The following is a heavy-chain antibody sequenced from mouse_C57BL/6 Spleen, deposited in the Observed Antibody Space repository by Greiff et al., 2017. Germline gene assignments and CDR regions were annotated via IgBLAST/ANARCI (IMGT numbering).Heavy chain of an antibody. CDR1: GYTFTDYY. CDR2: INPYNGGT. Sequence: VQLQQSGPVLVKPGASVKMSCKASGYTFTDYYMNWVKQSHGKSLEWIGVINPYNGGTSYNQKFKGKATLTVDKSSSTAYMELKSLTSEDSAVYYCARGALITTVVAYYAMDYWGQGTSVTVSS. J-gene: IGHJ4*01. D-gene: IGHD1-1*01. V-gene: IGHV1-19*01. CDR3: ARGALITTVVAYYAMDY.